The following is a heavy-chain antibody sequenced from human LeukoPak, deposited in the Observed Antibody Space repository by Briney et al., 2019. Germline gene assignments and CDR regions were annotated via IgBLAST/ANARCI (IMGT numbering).Heavy chain of an antibody. CDR2: ITCSGADV. V-gene: IGHV3-48*03. D-gene: IGHD3-3*01. J-gene: IGHJ4*02. CDR1: GYTFSSYE. Sequence: GGSLRLSCAASGYTFSSYEMNWVRQAPGKGLEWVAFITCSGADVYYADSVKGRFTISRDNAKNSLYLQMNSLRADDTAIYYCARDGIPGEILSGFCPMEYWGQGALVTVSS. CDR3: ARDGIPGEILSGFCPMEY.